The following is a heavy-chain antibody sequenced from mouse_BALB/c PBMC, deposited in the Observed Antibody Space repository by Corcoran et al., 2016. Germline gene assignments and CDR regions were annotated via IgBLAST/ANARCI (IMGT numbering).Heavy chain of an antibody. Sequence: QVQLQQPGAELVRPGASVKLSCKASGYTFTSYWLNWVKQRPGQGLEWIGNIYPSDSYTNYNQKFKDKATLTVDKSSSTAYMQLSSPTSEDSAVYYCTRGNFPPYWYFDVWGAGTTVTVSS. J-gene: IGHJ1*01. CDR1: GYTFTSYW. D-gene: IGHD2-1*01. CDR2: IYPSDSYT. V-gene: IGHV1-69*02. CDR3: TRGNFPPYWYFDV.